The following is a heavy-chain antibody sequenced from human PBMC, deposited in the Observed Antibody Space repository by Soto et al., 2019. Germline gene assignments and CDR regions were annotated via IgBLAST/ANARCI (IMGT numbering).Heavy chain of an antibody. D-gene: IGHD2-2*01. CDR2: IVVGSGNT. CDR3: AEDAGAMVVPAAPHYYGMDV. CDR1: SFTFTSSA. Sequence: GXSAKVSYKASSFTFTSSAVQWVRQARVQRLEWIGWIVVGSGNTNYAQKFQERVTITRDMSTSTAYMELSSLRSEDTAVYYCAEDAGAMVVPAAPHYYGMDVWGQGTKVTVYS. V-gene: IGHV1-58*01. J-gene: IGHJ6*02.